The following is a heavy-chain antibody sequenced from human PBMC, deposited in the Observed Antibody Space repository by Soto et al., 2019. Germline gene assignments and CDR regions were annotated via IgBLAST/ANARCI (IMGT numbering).Heavy chain of an antibody. CDR1: GYAFTGYY. CDR3: ARDSGSYSNYYYGMDV. V-gene: IGHV1-2*02. D-gene: IGHD1-26*01. CDR2: INPNSGGT. J-gene: IGHJ6*02. Sequence: ASVKVSCKASGYAFTGYYMHWVRQAPGQGLEWMGWINPNSGGTNYAQKFQGRVTMTRDTSISTAYMELSRLRSDDTAVYYCARDSGSYSNYYYGMDVWGQGTTVTVS.